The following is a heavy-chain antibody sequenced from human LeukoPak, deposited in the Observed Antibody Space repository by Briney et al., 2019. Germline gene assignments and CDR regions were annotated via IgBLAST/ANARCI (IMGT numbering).Heavy chain of an antibody. J-gene: IGHJ5*02. CDR3: ARDRTGNNWFDP. V-gene: IGHV4-59*01. D-gene: IGHD1-1*01. CDR2: IYYSGST. CDR1: GASISSYY. Sequence: TSETLSLTCTVSGASISSYYWSWIRQPPGKGLEWIGYIYYSGSTNYNPSLKSRVTISVDTSKNQFSLKLSSVTAADTAVYYCARDRTGNNWFDPWGQGTLVTVSS.